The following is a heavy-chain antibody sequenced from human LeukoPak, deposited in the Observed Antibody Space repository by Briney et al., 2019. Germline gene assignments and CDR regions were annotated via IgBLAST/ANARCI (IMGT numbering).Heavy chain of an antibody. CDR2: ISSSSTYI. CDR3: ARGGTNGYY. Sequence: GGSLRLSCAASGFTFSTYSMNWVRQAPGKGLEWVSSISSSSTYIYYADSVKGRFTISRDDARSSLYLQMNSLRAEDTAVYYCARGGTNGYYWGQGTLVTVSS. J-gene: IGHJ4*02. D-gene: IGHD2-8*01. V-gene: IGHV3-21*01. CDR1: GFTFSTYS.